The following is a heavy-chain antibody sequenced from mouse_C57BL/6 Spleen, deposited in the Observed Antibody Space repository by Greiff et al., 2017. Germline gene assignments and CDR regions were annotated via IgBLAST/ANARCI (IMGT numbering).Heavy chain of an antibody. CDR3: TGGYFDV. Sequence: QVQLKQSGAELVRPGASVTLSCKASGYTFTDYEMHWVQQTPVHGLEWIGAIDPETGGTAYNQKFKGKAILTADNSSSTAYMELRSLTSEDSAVYYCTGGYFDVWGTGTTVTVSS. J-gene: IGHJ1*03. CDR1: GYTFTDYE. V-gene: IGHV1-15*01. CDR2: IDPETGGT.